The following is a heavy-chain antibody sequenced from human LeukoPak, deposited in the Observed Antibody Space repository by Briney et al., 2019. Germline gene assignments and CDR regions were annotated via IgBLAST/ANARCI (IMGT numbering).Heavy chain of an antibody. V-gene: IGHV3-33*01. CDR2: IWYDGSNK. CDR1: GFTFSSYG. Sequence: GGSLRLSCAASGFTFSSYGMPWVRQAPGKGLEWVAVIWYDGSNKYYADSVKGRFTISRDNSKNTLYLQMNSLRAEDTAVYYCAREYDDSSGYAYYFDYWGQGTLVTVSS. CDR3: AREYDDSSGYAYYFDY. D-gene: IGHD3-22*01. J-gene: IGHJ4*02.